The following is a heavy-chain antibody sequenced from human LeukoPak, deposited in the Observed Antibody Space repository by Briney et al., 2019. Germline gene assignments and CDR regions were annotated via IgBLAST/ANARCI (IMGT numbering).Heavy chain of an antibody. V-gene: IGHV1-8*01. Sequence: ASVKVSCKASGYTFTSYDINWVRQATGQGLEWMGWMNPNSGNTGYAQKFQGRVTMTRNTSISTAYMELSSLRSEDTAVYYCARAGEVSLSGYYYYYYGMDVWGQGTTVTVSS. CDR1: GYTFTSYD. D-gene: IGHD3-16*02. J-gene: IGHJ6*02. CDR2: MNPNSGNT. CDR3: ARAGEVSLSGYYYYYYGMDV.